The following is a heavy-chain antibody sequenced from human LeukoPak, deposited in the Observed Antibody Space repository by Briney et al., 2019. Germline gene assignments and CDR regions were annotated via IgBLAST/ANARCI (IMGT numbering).Heavy chain of an antibody. Sequence: GGSLRLSCAASGFTFSSYAMSWVRQAPGKGLEWGANIKKDGTEKKCVDSVKGRFTISRDNAKNSLYLQMNSLRAEDTALYYCAREGGSGWYSGWFDPWGQGTLVTVSS. CDR2: IKKDGTEK. CDR3: AREGGSGWYSGWFDP. CDR1: GFTFSSYA. J-gene: IGHJ5*02. V-gene: IGHV3-7*01. D-gene: IGHD6-19*01.